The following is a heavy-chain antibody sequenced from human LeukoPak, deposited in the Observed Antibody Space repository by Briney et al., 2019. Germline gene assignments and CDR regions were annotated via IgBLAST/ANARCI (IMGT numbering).Heavy chain of an antibody. CDR2: INLDGSGK. J-gene: IGHJ4*02. CDR3: ASRSSVAASGPG. Sequence: GGSLRLSCAASGFTFSSYWLSWVRQAPGKGLEWVANINLDGSGKYYVDSVKGRFTISRDNAKNSLYLQMSSLRAEDTALYYCASRSSVAASGPGWGQGTLVTVSS. CDR1: GFTFSSYW. D-gene: IGHD2-15*01. V-gene: IGHV3-7*01.